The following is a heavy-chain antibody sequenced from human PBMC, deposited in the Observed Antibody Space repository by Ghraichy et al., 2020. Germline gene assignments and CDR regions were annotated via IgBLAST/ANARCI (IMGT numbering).Heavy chain of an antibody. Sequence: SETLSPTCAVYGGSFSGYYWSWIRQPPGKGLEWIGEINHSGSTNYNPSLKSRVTISVDTSKNQFSLKLSSVTAADTAVYYCARGSSRGTYYYDSSGYIDYWGQGTLVTVSS. CDR1: GGSFSGYY. D-gene: IGHD3-22*01. V-gene: IGHV4-34*01. CDR3: ARGSSRGTYYYDSSGYIDY. J-gene: IGHJ4*02. CDR2: INHSGST.